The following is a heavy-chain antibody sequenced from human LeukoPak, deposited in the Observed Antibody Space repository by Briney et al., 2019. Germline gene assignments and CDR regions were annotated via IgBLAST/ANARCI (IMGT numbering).Heavy chain of an antibody. CDR2: IYYSGST. V-gene: IGHV4-59*12. CDR1: GGSISSYY. D-gene: IGHD3-22*01. CDR3: AREGDYYDSSTAPPFDY. J-gene: IGHJ4*02. Sequence: SETLSLTCTVSGGSISSYYWSWIRQPPGKGLEWIGYIYYSGSTNYNPSLKSRVTMSVDTSKNQFSLKLSSVTAADTAVYYCAREGDYYDSSTAPPFDYWGQGTLVTVSS.